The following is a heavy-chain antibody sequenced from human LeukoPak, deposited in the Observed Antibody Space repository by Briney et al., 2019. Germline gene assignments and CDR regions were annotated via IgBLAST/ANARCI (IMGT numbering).Heavy chain of an antibody. CDR3: AKDSGFYSSSWYSNDY. D-gene: IGHD6-13*01. V-gene: IGHV3-30*02. J-gene: IGHJ4*02. Sequence: AGGSLRLSCAASGFTFSSYGMHWVRRAPGKGLEWVAFIRYDGSNKYYADSVKGRFTISRDNSKNTLYLQMNNLRAEDTAVYYCAKDSGFYSSSWYSNDYWGQGTLVTVSS. CDR1: GFTFSSYG. CDR2: IRYDGSNK.